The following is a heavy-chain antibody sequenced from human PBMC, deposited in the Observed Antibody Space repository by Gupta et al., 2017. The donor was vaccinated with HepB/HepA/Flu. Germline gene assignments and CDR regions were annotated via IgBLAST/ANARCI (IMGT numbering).Heavy chain of an antibody. J-gene: IGHJ4*02. Sequence: QVQLQESGPGLVKPSETLSLTCTVSGGSLSLYYWSWIRQPPGKGLGWIGHIYYNGDTNYNPSLKSRVAMAVDTSKNQFSLKLSSLTAADTAVYYCARGYSTSWTYYFDYWGQGSLVTVSS. V-gene: IGHV4-59*08. CDR1: GGSLSLYY. D-gene: IGHD6-13*01. CDR2: IYYNGDT. CDR3: ARGYSTSWTYYFDY.